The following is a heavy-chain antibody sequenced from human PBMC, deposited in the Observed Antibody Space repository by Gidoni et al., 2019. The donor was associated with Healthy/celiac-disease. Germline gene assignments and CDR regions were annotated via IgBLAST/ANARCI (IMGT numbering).Heavy chain of an antibody. D-gene: IGHD6-19*01. Sequence: QVQLVESGGGVVQPGRSLRLSCAASGITFSSYGMHWVRQAPGKGLEWVAVISYDGSNKYYADSVKGRFTISRDNSKNTLYLQMNSLRAEDTAVYYCAKEGQWLAPGAFDYWGQGTLVTVSS. J-gene: IGHJ4*02. V-gene: IGHV3-30*18. CDR2: ISYDGSNK. CDR1: GITFSSYG. CDR3: AKEGQWLAPGAFDY.